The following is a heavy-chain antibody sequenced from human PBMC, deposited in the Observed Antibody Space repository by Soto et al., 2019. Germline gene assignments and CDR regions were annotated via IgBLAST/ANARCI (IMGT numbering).Heavy chain of an antibody. D-gene: IGHD6-19*01. CDR2: IIPIFGTA. CDR1: GGTFSSYA. V-gene: IGHV1-69*01. J-gene: IGHJ6*02. Sequence: QVQVVQSGAEVKKPGSSVKVSCKASGGTFSSYAISWVRQAPGQGLEWMGGIIPIFGTANYAQKFQGRVTITSDESTSTAYMELSSLRSEDTAVYYCATSPLWSPAVAGTPYYYYGMDVWGQGTTVTVSS. CDR3: ATSPLWSPAVAGTPYYYYGMDV.